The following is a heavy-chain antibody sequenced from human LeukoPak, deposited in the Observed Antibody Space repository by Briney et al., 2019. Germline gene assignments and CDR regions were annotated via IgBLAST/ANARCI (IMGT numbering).Heavy chain of an antibody. Sequence: PGGSLRLSCAASGCTFSSYGMHWVRQAPGKGLEWVAVIWYDGSNKYYADSVKGRFTISRDNSKNTLYLQMNSLRAEDTAVYYCARDSVSRGVAPGFDYWGQGTLVTVSS. CDR3: ARDSVSRGVAPGFDY. CDR2: IWYDGSNK. V-gene: IGHV3-33*01. CDR1: GCTFSSYG. J-gene: IGHJ4*02. D-gene: IGHD3-10*01.